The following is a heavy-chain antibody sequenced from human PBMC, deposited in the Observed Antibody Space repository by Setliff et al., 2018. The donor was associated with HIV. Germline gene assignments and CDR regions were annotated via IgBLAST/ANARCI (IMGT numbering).Heavy chain of an antibody. D-gene: IGHD3-3*01. V-gene: IGHV1-69*08. CDR2: IIPITGTV. J-gene: IGHJ4*02. CDR3: ATDFVSGFLEWLTFDY. CDR1: GGSFSAYR. Sequence: SVKVSCKASGGSFSAYRINWLRQAPGQGPEWMGKIIPITGTVAYAQNFRGRLTITADRFTSTVYMELSSLHSDDTAVYYCATDFVSGFLEWLTFDYWGQGTLVTVSS.